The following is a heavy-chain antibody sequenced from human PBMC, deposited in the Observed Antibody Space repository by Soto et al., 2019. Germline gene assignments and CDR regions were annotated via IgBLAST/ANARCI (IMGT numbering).Heavy chain of an antibody. V-gene: IGHV3-23*01. CDR1: GFTFSNSV. CDR2: ISGTGTIS. CDR3: AKMAWLGDPPGGDF. Sequence: EVQLLESGGGFIQPGGSLGLSCAASGFTFSNSVMAWVRQAPGKGLEWVSAISGTGTISFYGDSVKGRFTVSRDNSKDTLYLHMGSLRADETALYYCAKMAWLGDPPGGDFWGQGTLVTVSS. D-gene: IGHD3-10*01. J-gene: IGHJ4*02.